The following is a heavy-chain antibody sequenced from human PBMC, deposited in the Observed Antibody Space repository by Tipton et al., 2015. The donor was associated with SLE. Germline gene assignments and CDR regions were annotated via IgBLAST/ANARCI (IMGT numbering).Heavy chain of an antibody. CDR3: ARGIVGARGYYYMDV. Sequence: TLSLTCAVSGGSISSSNWWSWVRQPPGKGLEWIGEIYHSGSTNYNPSLKSRVTISVDKSKNQFSLKLSSVTAADTAVYYCARGIVGARGYYYMDVWGKGTTVTVSS. CDR1: GGSISSSNW. CDR2: IYHSGST. J-gene: IGHJ6*03. V-gene: IGHV4-4*02. D-gene: IGHD1-26*01.